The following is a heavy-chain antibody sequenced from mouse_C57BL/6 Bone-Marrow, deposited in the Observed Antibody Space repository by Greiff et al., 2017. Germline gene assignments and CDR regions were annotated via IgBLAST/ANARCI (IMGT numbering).Heavy chain of an antibody. CDR2: ISNLAYSI. CDR3: AKGDWFAY. J-gene: IGHJ3*01. Sequence: DVHLVEPGGGLVQPGGSLKLSCAASGFTFSDYGMAWVRQAPRKGPEWVAFISNLAYSIYYADTVTGRFTISRENAKNTLYPEMSSLRSEDTAMYYCAKGDWFAYWGQGTLVTVSA. V-gene: IGHV5-15*01. CDR1: GFTFSDYG.